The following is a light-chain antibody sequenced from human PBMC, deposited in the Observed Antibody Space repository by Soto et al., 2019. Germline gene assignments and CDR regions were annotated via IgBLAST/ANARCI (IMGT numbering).Light chain of an antibody. CDR3: QQRSNWRALT. CDR2: DAS. V-gene: IGKV3-11*01. J-gene: IGKJ4*01. Sequence: EIVLTQSPATLSLSPGERATLSCRASQSVSSYLAWYQQKPGQAPRLLIYDASNRATGIPARFSGSGSGTAFTLTISRLEPEDFAVYYCQQRSNWRALTFGGGTKVEIK. CDR1: QSVSSY.